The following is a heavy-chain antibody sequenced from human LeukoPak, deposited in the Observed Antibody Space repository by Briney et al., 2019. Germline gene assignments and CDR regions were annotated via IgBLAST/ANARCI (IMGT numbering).Heavy chain of an antibody. Sequence: GGSLRLSCAASGFTFSSYVMHWVRQLPGKGLEWVAVISYDGSNEHYVDSVKGRFTISRDNSKNTLYVQMNSLRAEDTAVYYCARSGDTNRNWFDPWGQGTLVTVSS. V-gene: IGHV3-30-3*01. CDR1: GFTFSSYV. CDR3: ARSGDTNRNWFDP. CDR2: ISYDGSNE. J-gene: IGHJ5*02. D-gene: IGHD1-14*01.